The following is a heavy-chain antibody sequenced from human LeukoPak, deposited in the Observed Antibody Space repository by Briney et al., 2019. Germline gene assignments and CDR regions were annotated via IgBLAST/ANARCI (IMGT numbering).Heavy chain of an antibody. CDR1: GFTFSSYG. Sequence: GGSLRLSCAASGFTFSSYGMHWVRQAPGKGLEWVAVIWYDGGNKYYADSVKGRFTISRDNSKNTLYLQKNSLRAEDTAVYYCAKAVGTASHFDYWGQGTLVTVSS. J-gene: IGHJ4*02. CDR3: AKAVGTASHFDY. V-gene: IGHV3-33*06. D-gene: IGHD1-1*01. CDR2: IWYDGGNK.